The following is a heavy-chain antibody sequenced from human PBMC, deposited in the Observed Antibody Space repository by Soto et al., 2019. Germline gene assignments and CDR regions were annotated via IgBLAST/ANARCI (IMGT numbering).Heavy chain of an antibody. CDR3: ATYSISSGWPVELYNRFDP. J-gene: IGHJ5*02. Sequence: QLQLQESGPGLVKPSETLSLTCTVSGGYISSSSYYWGWIRQPPGKGLAWVGSIYYSGSTYYNPSLKSRVPISVDTSKNQSSLKLSSVTAADTAVYYCATYSISSGWPVELYNRFDPWGQGTPVAVSS. CDR1: GGYISSSSYY. V-gene: IGHV4-39*01. D-gene: IGHD6-25*01. CDR2: IYYSGST.